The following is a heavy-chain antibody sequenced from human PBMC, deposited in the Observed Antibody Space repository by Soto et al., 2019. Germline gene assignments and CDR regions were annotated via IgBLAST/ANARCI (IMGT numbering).Heavy chain of an antibody. V-gene: IGHV1-69*12. Sequence: QVQLVQSGAEVKKPGSSVKVSCKASGGSISSFAISWVRQAPGQGLDWMGGIIPIFDSANYAQKFQGRVTSTADASTSTVYMELSSLRSEDTAVYYCARDDGSGWFFEAAWGQGTLVTVSS. J-gene: IGHJ5*02. CDR2: IIPIFDSA. CDR1: GGSISSFA. CDR3: ARDDGSGWFFEAA. D-gene: IGHD6-19*01.